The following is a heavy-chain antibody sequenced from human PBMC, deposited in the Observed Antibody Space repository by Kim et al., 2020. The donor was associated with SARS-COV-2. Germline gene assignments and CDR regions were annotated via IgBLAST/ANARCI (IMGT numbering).Heavy chain of an antibody. V-gene: IGHV3-23*01. CDR1: GFTFSSYA. CDR2: ISGSGGST. D-gene: IGHD5-18*01. CDR3: ATASQLWHKYYYYGMDV. Sequence: GGSLRLSCAASGFTFSSYAMSWVRQAPGKGLEWVSAISGSGGSTYYADSMKGRFTISRDNSKNTLYLQMNSLRAEDTAVYYCATASQLWHKYYYYGMDVWGQGTTVTVSS. J-gene: IGHJ6*02.